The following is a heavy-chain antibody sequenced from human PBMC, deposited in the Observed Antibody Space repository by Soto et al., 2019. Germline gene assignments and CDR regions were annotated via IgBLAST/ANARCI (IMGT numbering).Heavy chain of an antibody. V-gene: IGHV4-31*03. CDR1: GDYITRGDHY. CDR2: ISHTGKT. J-gene: IGHJ2*01. Sequence: QVQLQESGPRLVKPSQTLSLSCSVSGDYITRGDHYWSWIRQYPGKGLEWIGYISHTGKTYYSPSLKSRATISVDTSQNHFYLRLPSVTSADTAVYYCARVKGGVFLAQWFFDLWGRGTLVTVSS. CDR3: ARVKGGVFLAQWFFDL. D-gene: IGHD3-3*01.